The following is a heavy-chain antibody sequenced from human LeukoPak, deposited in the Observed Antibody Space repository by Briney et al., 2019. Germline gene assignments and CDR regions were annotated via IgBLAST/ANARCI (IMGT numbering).Heavy chain of an antibody. CDR3: VKDGDSAGWYYYFDY. V-gene: IGHV3-64D*06. CDR2: IRSNGGRT. D-gene: IGHD6-19*01. Sequence: GVSLRLFCSASSFTFSSYAMHWPRKSPGKGLEYVSGIRSNGGRTNCADSVRRSFTISRDNSKNTVYLQMGSLRAEDTAVYYCVKDGDSAGWYYYFDYWGQGTLVTVSS. CDR1: SFTFSSYA. J-gene: IGHJ4*02.